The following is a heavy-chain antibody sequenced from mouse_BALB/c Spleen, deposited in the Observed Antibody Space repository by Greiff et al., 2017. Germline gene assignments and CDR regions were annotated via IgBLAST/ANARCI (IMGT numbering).Heavy chain of an antibody. J-gene: IGHJ4*01. CDR1: GYSFTGYT. V-gene: IGHV1-18*01. CDR3: ARCPYGNYDNDYAMDY. Sequence: EVQLQQSGPELVKPGASMKISCKASGYSFTGYTMNWVKQSHGKNLEWIGLINPYNGGTSYNQKFKGKATLTVDKSSSTAYMELLSLTSEDSAVYYCARCPYGNYDNDYAMDYWGQGTSVTVSS. D-gene: IGHD2-1*01. CDR2: INPYNGGT.